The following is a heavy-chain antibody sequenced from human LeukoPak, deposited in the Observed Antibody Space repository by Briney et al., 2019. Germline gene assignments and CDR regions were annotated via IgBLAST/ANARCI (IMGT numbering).Heavy chain of an antibody. CDR3: ARVGSWSPYYYMDV. CDR1: GFTFSSYA. J-gene: IGHJ6*03. CDR2: ISSNGGST. D-gene: IGHD6-13*01. V-gene: IGHV3-64*01. Sequence: PGGSLRLSCAASGFTFSSYAMHWVRQAPGKGLEYVSAISSNGGSTYYANSVKGRFTIPRDNSKNTLYLQMGSLRAEDMAVYYCARVGSWSPYYYMDVWGKGTTVTVSS.